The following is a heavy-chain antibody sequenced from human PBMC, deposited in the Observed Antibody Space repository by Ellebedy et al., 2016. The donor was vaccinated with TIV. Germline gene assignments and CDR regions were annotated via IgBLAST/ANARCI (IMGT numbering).Heavy chain of an antibody. CDR2: FSYSGTT. CDR1: GGSVSSGTYY. V-gene: IGHV4-61*03. CDR3: ARRHGGRDYYYGRDV. D-gene: IGHD3-16*01. Sequence: SETLSLTXTVSGGSVSSGTYYWSWIRQPPGKGLEWIGYFSYSGTTSYNPSLKSRVTMSVDTSKNHFSLKLTSVTAADTAVYYCARRHGGRDYYYGRDVWGQGTTVTVSS. J-gene: IGHJ6*02.